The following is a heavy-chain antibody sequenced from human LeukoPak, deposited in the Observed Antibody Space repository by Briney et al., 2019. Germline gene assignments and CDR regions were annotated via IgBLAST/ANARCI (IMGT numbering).Heavy chain of an antibody. V-gene: IGHV1-69*13. CDR1: GGTFNSYA. CDR3: ASAGYSTQPVDY. D-gene: IGHD6-13*01. Sequence: ASVKVSCKASGGTFNSYAITWVRQAPGQGLEWMGGIIPIFGTANYAQKFQGRVTITADESTSTAYMELSSLRSEDTAVYYCASAGYSTQPVDYWGQGTLVTVSS. J-gene: IGHJ4*02. CDR2: IIPIFGTA.